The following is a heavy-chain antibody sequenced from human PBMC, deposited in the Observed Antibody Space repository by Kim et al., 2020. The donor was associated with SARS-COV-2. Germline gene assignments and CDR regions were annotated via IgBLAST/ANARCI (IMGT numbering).Heavy chain of an antibody. J-gene: IGHJ5*02. CDR1: ASSLSSYA. CDR3: ARGKERFDP. Sequence: ASVKVSCKAPASSLSSYAITWLRQAPGQGFEWVGWISVYEGKTYYAQSVQDRVTMTTDLATSTVYMELRNLKSDDTAVYYCARGKERFDPWGQGTLVIVS. D-gene: IGHD1-1*01. V-gene: IGHV1-18*01. CDR2: ISVYEGKT.